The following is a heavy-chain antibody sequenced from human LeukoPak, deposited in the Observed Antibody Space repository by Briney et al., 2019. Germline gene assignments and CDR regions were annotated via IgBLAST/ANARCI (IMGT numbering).Heavy chain of an antibody. CDR1: GFSVSGHY. V-gene: IGHV3-53*01. Sequence: GGSLRLSCAASGFSVSGHYMSWVRQAPGKGLQWVSILFTDGTTYYADSVKGRFTISRDNSRNTLYLQMNSLRAEDTAVYYCAKDLAGSSTSWPNYYYGMDVWGQGTTVTVSS. CDR2: LFTDGTT. CDR3: AKDLAGSSTSWPNYYYGMDV. J-gene: IGHJ6*02. D-gene: IGHD2-2*01.